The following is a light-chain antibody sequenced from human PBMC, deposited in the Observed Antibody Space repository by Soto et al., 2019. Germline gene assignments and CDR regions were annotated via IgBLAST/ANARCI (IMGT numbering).Light chain of an antibody. J-gene: IGLJ3*02. CDR3: SSYAGSNFWV. CDR1: GSDVGGYNY. V-gene: IGLV2-8*01. CDR2: GVS. Sequence: QSALTQPPSASGSPGQSVTISCTGTGSDVGGYNYVSWYQQHPGKAPKLIIYGVSQRPSGVPDRFSGSKSGNTASLTVSGLQAEDEADYYCSSYAGSNFWVFGGGTKLTVL.